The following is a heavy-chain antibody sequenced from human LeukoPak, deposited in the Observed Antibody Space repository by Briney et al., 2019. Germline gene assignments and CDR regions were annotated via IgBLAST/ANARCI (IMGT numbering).Heavy chain of an antibody. J-gene: IGHJ6*03. CDR2: ISRDGTII. CDR1: GFTVTSYW. Sequence: GGSLRLSCAVSGFTVTSYWMSWVRQAPGKGLVWVSRISRDGTIISYADSVRGRFTLSRDTAKNTLYLQMNSLRAEDTAVYYCARDRGNQRGYYYYYMDVWGKGTTVTVSS. V-gene: IGHV3-74*01. CDR3: ARDRGNQRGYYYYYMDV. D-gene: IGHD1-14*01.